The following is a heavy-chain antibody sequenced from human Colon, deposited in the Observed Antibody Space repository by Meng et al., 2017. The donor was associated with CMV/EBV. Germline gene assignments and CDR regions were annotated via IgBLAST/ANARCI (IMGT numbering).Heavy chain of an antibody. CDR1: GFTFSSYM. CDR3: AKHPFATGLVVYFDF. Sequence: GESLKISCAASGFTFSSYMMNWVRQAPGKGLEWVSAISSSSGYIYYADSVKGRFTISRDNSRSTVYLQMNNVRDDDTAVYYCAKHPFATGLVVYFDFWGQGALVTVSS. J-gene: IGHJ4*02. D-gene: IGHD3-16*01. CDR2: ISSSSGYI. V-gene: IGHV3-21*04.